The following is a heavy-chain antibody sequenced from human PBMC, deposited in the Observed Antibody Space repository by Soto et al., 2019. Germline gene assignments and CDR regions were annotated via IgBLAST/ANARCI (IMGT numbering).Heavy chain of an antibody. V-gene: IGHV1-3*01. J-gene: IGHJ6*02. CDR3: ARVFEYSSFHYGMDV. CDR2: INAGNGNT. Sequence: ASVKVSCKASGYTFTSYAMHWVRQAPGQRLEWMGWINAGNGNTKYSQKFQGRVTITRDTSASTAYMELSSLRSEDTAVYYCARVFEYSSFHYGMDVWGQGTTVTVSS. D-gene: IGHD6-6*01. CDR1: GYTFTSYA.